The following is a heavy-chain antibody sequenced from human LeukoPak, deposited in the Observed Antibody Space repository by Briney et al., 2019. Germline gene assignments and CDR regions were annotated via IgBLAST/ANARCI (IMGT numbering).Heavy chain of an antibody. V-gene: IGHV4-4*07. CDR2: IYTSGST. Sequence: SETLSLTCTVSSDSISSYYWSWIRQPAGKGLEWMGRIYTSGSTNYNPSLKRRVTMSIDTSKKQFSLNLRSVSAADTAVYYCARHGLVVPAATRGYYFDYWGQGTLVTVSS. CDR1: SDSISSYY. CDR3: ARHGLVVPAATRGYYFDY. D-gene: IGHD2-2*01. J-gene: IGHJ4*02.